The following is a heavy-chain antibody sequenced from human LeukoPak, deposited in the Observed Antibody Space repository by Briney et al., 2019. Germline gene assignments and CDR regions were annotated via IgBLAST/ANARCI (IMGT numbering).Heavy chain of an antibody. CDR3: ARDSDDYGDYGGRYYYMDV. J-gene: IGHJ6*03. CDR1: GFTFSSYW. D-gene: IGHD4-17*01. CDR2: IKQDGSEK. V-gene: IGHV3-7*01. Sequence: PGGSLRLSCAASGFTFSSYWMSWVRQAPGKGLEWVANIKQDGSEKYYVDSVKGRFTISRDNAKNSLYLQMNSLRAEDTAVYYCARDSDDYGDYGGRYYYMDVRGKGTTVTVSS.